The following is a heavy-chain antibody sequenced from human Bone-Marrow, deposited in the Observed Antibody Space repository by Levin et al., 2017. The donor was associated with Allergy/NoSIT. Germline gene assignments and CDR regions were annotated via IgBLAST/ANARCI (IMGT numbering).Heavy chain of an antibody. V-gene: IGHV1-69*06. Sequence: KISCKASGGTFSNYAISWVRQAPGQGLEWMGGIIPIFGTVKYAQKFQGTVSITADKSTSTAYMELNSLRSEETAVYYCARSEYGGVDCYVTYEHRPYEDCGQGTLVTVSS. CDR3: ARSEYGGVDCYVTYEHRPYED. CDR1: GGTFSNYA. D-gene: IGHD2-21*02. J-gene: IGHJ4*02. CDR2: IIPIFGTV.